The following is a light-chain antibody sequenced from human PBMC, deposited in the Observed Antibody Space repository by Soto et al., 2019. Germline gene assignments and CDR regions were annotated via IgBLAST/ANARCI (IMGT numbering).Light chain of an antibody. CDR2: GAS. J-gene: IGKJ2*01. CDR3: QQYNNWPPRRYT. Sequence: EIVMTQSPATLSVSPGERATLSCRASQSVSRNLAWYQQKPGQAPRLLIYGASTRATSNPAQYSGSGSGTDITPTISSPQSEDFAVDYCQQYNNWPPRRYTLGQGTKLEIK. CDR1: QSVSRN. V-gene: IGKV3-15*01.